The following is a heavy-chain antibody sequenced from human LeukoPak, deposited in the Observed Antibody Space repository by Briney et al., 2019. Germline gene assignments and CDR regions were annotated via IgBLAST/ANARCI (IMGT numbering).Heavy chain of an antibody. V-gene: IGHV3-21*06. CDR3: ARGRNRGLDV. CDR2: ISTSSNYI. CDR1: GFTFISYN. Sequence: GGSLRLSCAASGFTFISYNMNWVRQAPGKGVEWVSSISTSSNYIYYADSLKGRFTISRDNAKNSLYLQMNGLRAEDTAVYYCARGRNRGLDVWGKGTTVTVSS. J-gene: IGHJ6*04. D-gene: IGHD1/OR15-1a*01.